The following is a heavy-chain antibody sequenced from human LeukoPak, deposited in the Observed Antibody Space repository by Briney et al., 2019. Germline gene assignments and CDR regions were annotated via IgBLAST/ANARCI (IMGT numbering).Heavy chain of an antibody. D-gene: IGHD6-19*01. CDR3: ARFAVHRRLTVAGQFGLDY. CDR2: INSSGGST. V-gene: IGHV1-46*01. Sequence: ASVKVSCKASGYIFTSYNMYWVRQAPGQGLEWMGIINSSGGSTNYAQKFQGRVTMTRDTSTSTVYMELSSLRSEDTAVYYCARFAVHRRLTVAGQFGLDYWGQGTLVTVSS. CDR1: GYIFTSYN. J-gene: IGHJ4*02.